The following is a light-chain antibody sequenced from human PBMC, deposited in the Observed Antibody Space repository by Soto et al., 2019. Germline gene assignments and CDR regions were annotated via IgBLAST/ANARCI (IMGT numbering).Light chain of an antibody. CDR2: EVS. J-gene: IGLJ2*01. Sequence: QSVLTQPPSASGSPGQSVTISCTGTSSDVGGYNYVSWYQQHPGKAPKLMIYEVSKRPSGVPDRFSGSKSGNTASLTVSGLQAEDEADYYCSSYAGSSNLVFGGGTKL. CDR1: SSDVGGYNY. V-gene: IGLV2-8*01. CDR3: SSYAGSSNLV.